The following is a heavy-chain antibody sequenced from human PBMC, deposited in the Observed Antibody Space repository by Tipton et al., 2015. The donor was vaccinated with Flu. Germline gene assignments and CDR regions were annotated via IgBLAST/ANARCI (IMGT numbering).Heavy chain of an antibody. V-gene: IGHV4-4*07. CDR2: IYTSGST. D-gene: IGHD3-10*01. CDR1: GGSISSYY. J-gene: IGHJ5*02. Sequence: TLSLTCTVSGGSISSYYWSWIRQPAGKGLEWIGRIYTSGSTNYNPSPKSRVTMSVDTSKNQFSLKLSSVTAADTAVYYWARDVLLWFGELLGWFDPWGQGTLVTVSS. CDR3: ARDVLLWFGELLGWFDP.